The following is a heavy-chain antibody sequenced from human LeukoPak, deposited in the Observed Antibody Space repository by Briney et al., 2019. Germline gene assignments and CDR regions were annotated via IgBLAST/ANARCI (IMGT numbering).Heavy chain of an antibody. D-gene: IGHD4-17*01. Sequence: GGSLRLSCAASGFTFSSYGMHWVRQAPGKGLEWVAVISYDGSNKYYADSVKGRFTISRDNSKNTLYLQMNSLRAEDTAVYYCAKARGRTTVPNFDYWGQGTLVTVSS. CDR3: AKARGRTTVPNFDY. CDR2: ISYDGSNK. V-gene: IGHV3-30*18. J-gene: IGHJ4*02. CDR1: GFTFSSYG.